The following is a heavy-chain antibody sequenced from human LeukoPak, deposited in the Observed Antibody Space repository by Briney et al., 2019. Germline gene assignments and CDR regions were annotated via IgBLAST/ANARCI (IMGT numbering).Heavy chain of an antibody. D-gene: IGHD2-15*01. CDR3: ARARSGGSRPYNWFDP. J-gene: IGHJ5*02. CDR1: GYTFTSYD. CDR2: MNPNSGNT. Sequence: ASVKVSCKASGYTFTSYDINWVRQATGQGLEWMGWMNPNSGNTGYAQKFQGRVTMTRNTSISTAYMELSSLRSEDTAVYYCARARSGGSRPYNWFDPWGQGTLVTVSS. V-gene: IGHV1-8*01.